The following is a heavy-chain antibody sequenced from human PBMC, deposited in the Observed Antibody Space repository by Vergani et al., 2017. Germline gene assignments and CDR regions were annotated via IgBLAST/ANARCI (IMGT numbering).Heavy chain of an antibody. CDR2: IYYSGST. CDR1: GGSISSYY. V-gene: IGHV4-59*01. D-gene: IGHD6-19*01. CDR3: AREGSGRDDAFDI. J-gene: IGHJ3*02. Sequence: QVQLQESGPGLVKPSETLSLTCTVSGGSISSYYWSWIRQPPGKGLEWIGYIYYSGSTNYNPSLKSRVTISVATSKNQFSLKLSSVTAADTAVYYCAREGSGRDDAFDIWGQGTMVTVSS.